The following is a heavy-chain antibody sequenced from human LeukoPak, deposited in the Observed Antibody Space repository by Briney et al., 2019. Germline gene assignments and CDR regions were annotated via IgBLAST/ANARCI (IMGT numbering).Heavy chain of an antibody. V-gene: IGHV4-59*01. CDR2: IYYSGST. J-gene: IGHJ5*02. Sequence: SETLSLTYTVSGGSISSYYWSWIRQPPGKGLEWIGYIYYSGSTNYNPSLKSRVTISVDTSKNQFSLKLSSVTAADTAVYYCARAGEQQLVGWFDPWGQGTLVTVSS. D-gene: IGHD6-13*01. CDR3: ARAGEQQLVGWFDP. CDR1: GGSISSYY.